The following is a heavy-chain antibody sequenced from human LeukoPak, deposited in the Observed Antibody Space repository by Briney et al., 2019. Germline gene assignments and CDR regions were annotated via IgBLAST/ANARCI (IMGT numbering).Heavy chain of an antibody. CDR1: GGSISSYY. V-gene: IGHV4-59*01. D-gene: IGHD6-19*01. CDR2: IFYSGST. CDR3: AIGSGWQFDY. Sequence: PSETLSLTCTVSGGSISSYYWSWIRQPPGKGLEWIGYIFYSGSTTYNPSLKSRVTISVDTSKNQFSLKLSSVTAADTAVYYCAIGSGWQFDYWGQGTLVTVSS. J-gene: IGHJ4*02.